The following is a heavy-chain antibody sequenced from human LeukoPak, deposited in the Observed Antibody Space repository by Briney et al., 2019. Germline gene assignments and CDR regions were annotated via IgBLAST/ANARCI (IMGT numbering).Heavy chain of an antibody. V-gene: IGHV1-24*01. D-gene: IGHD6-19*01. CDR1: GYTLTELS. Sequence: ASVKVSCKVSGYTLTELSMHWVRQAPGKGLEWMGGFDPEDGETIYAQKFQGRVTITTDESTSTAYMELSSLRSEDTAVYYCARDRRRIAVAGTSYYYYGMDVWGQGTTVTVSS. J-gene: IGHJ6*02. CDR3: ARDRRRIAVAGTSYYYYGMDV. CDR2: FDPEDGET.